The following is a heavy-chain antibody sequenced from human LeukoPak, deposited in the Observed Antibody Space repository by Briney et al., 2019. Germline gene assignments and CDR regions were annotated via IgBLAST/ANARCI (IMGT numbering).Heavy chain of an antibody. D-gene: IGHD3-3*01. CDR1: GGSISSGGYS. CDR3: ARLQGYDFWSGFGDYYYYGMDV. J-gene: IGHJ6*02. Sequence: SETLSLTCAVSGGSISSGGYSWSWIRQPPGKGLEWIGYIYYSGSTYYNPSLKSRVTISVDTSKNQFSLKLSSVTAADTAVYYCARLQGYDFWSGFGDYYYYGMDVWGQGTTVTVSS. CDR2: IYYSGST. V-gene: IGHV4-31*11.